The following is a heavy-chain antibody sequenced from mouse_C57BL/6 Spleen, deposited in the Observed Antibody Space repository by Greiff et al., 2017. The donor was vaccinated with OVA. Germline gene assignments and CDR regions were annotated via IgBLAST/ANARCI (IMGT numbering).Heavy chain of an antibody. CDR2: IYPRSGNT. CDR1: GYTFTSYG. D-gene: IGHD1-1*01. V-gene: IGHV1-81*01. Sequence: VKLQQSGAELARPGASVKLSCKASGYTFTSYGISWVKQRTGQGLEWIGEIYPRSGNTYYNEKFKGKATLTADKSSSTAYMELRSLTSEDSAVYFCASTTVVATRYFDVWGTGTTVTVSS. J-gene: IGHJ1*03. CDR3: ASTTVVATRYFDV.